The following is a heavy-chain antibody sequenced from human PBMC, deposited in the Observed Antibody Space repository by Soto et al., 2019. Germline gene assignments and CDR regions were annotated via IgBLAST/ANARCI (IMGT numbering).Heavy chain of an antibody. CDR1: GFTFSSYD. J-gene: IGHJ4*02. CDR3: VRRVSGNYDY. D-gene: IGHD1-7*01. Sequence: EVQLAESGGGMVQPGGSLRLSCVASGFTFSSYDMHWVRQAPGKGLEYVSSISSNGGTTYYGNSVKGRFTISRDNSKNTLYLQMGSVRAEDMAVYYCVRRVSGNYDYWGQGNLVTVSS. V-gene: IGHV3-64*01. CDR2: ISSNGGTT.